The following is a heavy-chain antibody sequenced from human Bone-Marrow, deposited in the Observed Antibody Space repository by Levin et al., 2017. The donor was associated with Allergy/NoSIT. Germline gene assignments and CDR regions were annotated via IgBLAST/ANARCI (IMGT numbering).Heavy chain of an antibody. V-gene: IGHV3-9*01. CDR3: AKSLGNNYDSGHYYGHYGMDV. CDR1: GFTFNDYA. CDR2: ISWNSGIR. D-gene: IGHD3-22*01. J-gene: IGHJ6*02. Sequence: GGSLRLSCATSGFTFNDYAMHWVRQPPGKGLEWVSGISWNSGIRGYADSVKGRFTISRDRAKRSLFLQMNSLRPEDTALYYCAKSLGNNYDSGHYYGHYGMDVWGRGTTVTVSS.